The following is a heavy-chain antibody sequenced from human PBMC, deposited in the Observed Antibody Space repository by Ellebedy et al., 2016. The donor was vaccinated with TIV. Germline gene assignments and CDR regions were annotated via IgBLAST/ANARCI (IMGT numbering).Heavy chain of an antibody. J-gene: IGHJ4*02. V-gene: IGHV3-74*01. Sequence: GESLKISXAVSGFTFSRNVMNWVRQAPGKGLVWVSGINSDGSRTSYAGSVKGRLTISRDNAENTLYLQMNSLRAEDTAVYYCATWDGTLVKKWGQGTLVTVSS. D-gene: IGHD1-7*01. CDR1: GFTFSRNV. CDR3: ATWDGTLVKK. CDR2: INSDGSRT.